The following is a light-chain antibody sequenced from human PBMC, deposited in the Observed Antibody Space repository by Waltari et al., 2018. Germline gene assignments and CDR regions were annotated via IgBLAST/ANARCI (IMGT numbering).Light chain of an antibody. V-gene: IGLV1-40*01. CDR2: VTT. Sequence: QSVLTQPPSVSGAPGQRVTISCTGGSSNIGADYDVHWYQQLPGTAPKLLIFVTTIRPSGVPNRFSGSKSVTSAFLAITVLQPEDEADYYCQSYDCSLSGWRVFGTGTKVTVL. CDR1: SSNIGADYD. J-gene: IGLJ1*01. CDR3: QSYDCSLSGWRV.